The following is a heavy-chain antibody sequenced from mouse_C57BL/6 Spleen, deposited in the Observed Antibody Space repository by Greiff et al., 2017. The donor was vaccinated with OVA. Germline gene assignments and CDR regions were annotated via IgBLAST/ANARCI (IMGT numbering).Heavy chain of an antibody. J-gene: IGHJ2*01. V-gene: IGHV14-2*01. CDR3: AQTDYYGSSYNY. D-gene: IGHD1-1*01. CDR2: IDPEDGAT. Sequence: VQLQQSGAELVKPGASVKLSCTASGFNIKDYYMHWVKQRTEQGLEWIGRIDPEDGATKYAPKFQGKATITADTSSNTAYLQLSSLTSEDTAVYYCAQTDYYGSSYNYWGQGTTLTVSS. CDR1: GFNIKDYY.